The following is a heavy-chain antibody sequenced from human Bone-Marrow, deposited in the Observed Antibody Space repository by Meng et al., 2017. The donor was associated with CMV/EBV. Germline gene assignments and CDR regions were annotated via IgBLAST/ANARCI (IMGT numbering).Heavy chain of an antibody. V-gene: IGHV3-21*01. CDR1: GFTFSSYS. J-gene: IGHJ6*02. Sequence: GESLKISCAASGFTFSSYSMNWVRQAPGKGLEWVSSISSSSSYIYYADSVKGRFTISRDNAKNSLYLQMTGLRAEDTAVYYCARDTYTESSSWYYYYGMDVWGQGTTVTVSS. D-gene: IGHD6-13*01. CDR2: ISSSSSYI. CDR3: ARDTYTESSSWYYYYGMDV.